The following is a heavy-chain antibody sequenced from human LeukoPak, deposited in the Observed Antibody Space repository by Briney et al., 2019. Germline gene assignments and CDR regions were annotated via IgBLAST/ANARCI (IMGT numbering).Heavy chain of an antibody. J-gene: IGHJ4*02. CDR1: GYTFTSYD. Sequence: GASVTVSCKASGYTFTSYDINWVRQAPGQGLEWMGWMNPNSGNTDYAQKFQGRVTITRNTSISTAYMELSSLRSEDTAVYYCARATGGYGNWNQPTEFDYWGQGTLVTVSS. D-gene: IGHD1-20*01. CDR3: ARATGGYGNWNQPTEFDY. V-gene: IGHV1-8*03. CDR2: MNPNSGNT.